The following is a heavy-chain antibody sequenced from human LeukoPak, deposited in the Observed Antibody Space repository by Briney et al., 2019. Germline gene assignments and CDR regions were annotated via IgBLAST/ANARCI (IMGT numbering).Heavy chain of an antibody. CDR3: ARNGEYSSSPINY. J-gene: IGHJ4*02. D-gene: IGHD6-6*01. Sequence: SVKVSCKASGGTFSSYAINWVRQAPGQALEWMGRIIPMFGTGDYAEKFQGRVTITADESTSTAYMELSSLRSEDTAVYYCARNGEYSSSPINYWGQGTLVTVSS. V-gene: IGHV1-69*13. CDR2: IIPMFGTG. CDR1: GGTFSSYA.